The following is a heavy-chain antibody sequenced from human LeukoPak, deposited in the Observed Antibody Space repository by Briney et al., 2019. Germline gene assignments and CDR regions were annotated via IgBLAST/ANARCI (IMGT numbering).Heavy chain of an antibody. CDR2: ISVSGSTT. D-gene: IGHD3-9*01. J-gene: IGHJ4*02. Sequence: GGCLRLSCAASGFCFSSYAMGWVRQGPGKGLEWVSAISVSGSTTYYADSVKGRFTIAKDNSANTLHLQMNSLRAEATVVYYCANCGGWLPHNYWGRGTLVTVSS. V-gene: IGHV3-23*01. CDR1: GFCFSSYA. CDR3: ANCGGWLPHNY.